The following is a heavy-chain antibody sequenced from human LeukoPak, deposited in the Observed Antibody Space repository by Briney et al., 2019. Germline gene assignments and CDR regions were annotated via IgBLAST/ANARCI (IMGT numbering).Heavy chain of an antibody. CDR1: GFTFSSYE. CDR3: AELGITMIGGV. V-gene: IGHV3-48*03. Sequence: PGGTLRLYCAASGFTFSSYEMNWVRQAPGKGLEWVSYISSSGRTIYYADSVKGRFTISRDNAKNSLYLQMNNLRAEDTAVYYCAELGITMIGGVWGKGATVTISS. D-gene: IGHD3-10*02. J-gene: IGHJ6*04. CDR2: ISSSGRTI.